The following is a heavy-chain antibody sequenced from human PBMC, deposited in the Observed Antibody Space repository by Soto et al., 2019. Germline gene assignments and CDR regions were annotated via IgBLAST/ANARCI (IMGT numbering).Heavy chain of an antibody. J-gene: IGHJ4*02. D-gene: IGHD3-3*01. CDR2: IYWDDAK. CDR1: GLSLSASGMG. CDR3: EKLIELRSFPWIDL. V-gene: IGHV2-5*02. Sequence: SRPTLVNPTLALTLTGTLSGLSLSASGMGVGWIRQPPGKALEWLAIIYWDDAKHYSPSLKSSLTITKNTLYLQMNSLRAEDTAVYYCEKLIELRSFPWIDLWGQGTLVPGTS.